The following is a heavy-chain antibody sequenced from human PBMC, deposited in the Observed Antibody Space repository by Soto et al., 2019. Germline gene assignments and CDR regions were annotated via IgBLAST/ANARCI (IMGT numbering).Heavy chain of an antibody. CDR3: ARDMGAVYGSYCAY. Sequence: QVQLQESGPGLVKPSQTLSLTCTVSGGSISSGDYYWSWIRQHPGKGLEWIGYIHYSGTTYYNPSHKSPGATSVAPSKNQVALRLTSAPAADTAVDYCARDMGAVYGSYCAYWGQGTLVTVPS. CDR2: IHYSGTT. V-gene: IGHV4-31*01. J-gene: IGHJ4*02. D-gene: IGHD3-10*01. CDR1: GGSISSGDYY.